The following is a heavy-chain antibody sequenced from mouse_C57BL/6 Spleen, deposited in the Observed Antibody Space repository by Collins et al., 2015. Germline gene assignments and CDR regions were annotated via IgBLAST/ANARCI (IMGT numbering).Heavy chain of an antibody. V-gene: IGHV1-72*01. Sequence: QVQLQQPGAELVKPGASVKLSCKASGYTFTSYWMHWVKQRPGRNLEWIGRIDPNSGGTKYNEKFKSKATLTVDKPSSTAYMQLSSLTSEDSAVYYCARNYYDYESGAMDYWGQGTSVTVSS. CDR1: GYTFTSYW. CDR2: IDPNSGGT. J-gene: IGHJ4*01. D-gene: IGHD2-4*01. CDR3: ARNYYDYESGAMDY.